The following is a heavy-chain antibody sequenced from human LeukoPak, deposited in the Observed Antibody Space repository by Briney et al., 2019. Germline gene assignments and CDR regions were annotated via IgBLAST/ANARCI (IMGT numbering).Heavy chain of an antibody. D-gene: IGHD4-17*01. J-gene: IGHJ5*02. CDR2: MNPNSGNT. CDR3: ARDSGTVTKNWFDP. V-gene: IGHV1-8*02. Sequence: ASVKVSCKASGGTFSSYAISWVRQGTGQGLEWMGWMNPNSGNTDYAQNFQGRVTMARNTSISTAYMELSRLRSDDTAVYYCARDSGTVTKNWFDPWGQGTLVTVSS. CDR1: GGTFSSYA.